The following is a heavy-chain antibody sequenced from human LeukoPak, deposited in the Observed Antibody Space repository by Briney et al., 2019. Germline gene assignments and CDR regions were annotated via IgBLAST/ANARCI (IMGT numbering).Heavy chain of an antibody. J-gene: IGHJ5*02. D-gene: IGHD3-10*01. Sequence: GESLKISCKGSGYSFTSYWIGWVRQMPGKGLGWMGIIYPSDSDTRYSPSFQGQVTISVDKSIRTAYLQWSNLKASDIAMYYCVRGPLISTVRGVPKWFDPWGQGTLVTVSS. CDR2: IYPSDSDT. V-gene: IGHV5-51*01. CDR3: VRGPLISTVRGVPKWFDP. CDR1: GYSFTSYW.